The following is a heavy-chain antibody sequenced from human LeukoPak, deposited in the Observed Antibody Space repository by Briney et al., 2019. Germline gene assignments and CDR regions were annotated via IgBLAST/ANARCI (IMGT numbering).Heavy chain of an antibody. D-gene: IGHD5-18*01. Sequence: GGSLRLSCAASGFTFGSYALSWVRQAPGKGLEWVSSISSSSSYIYYADSVKGRFTISRDNAKNSLYLQMNSLRAEDTAVCYCARDRTAMVPSTYDAFDIWGQGTMVTVSS. V-gene: IGHV3-21*01. CDR3: ARDRTAMVPSTYDAFDI. CDR1: GFTFGSYA. CDR2: ISSSSSYI. J-gene: IGHJ3*02.